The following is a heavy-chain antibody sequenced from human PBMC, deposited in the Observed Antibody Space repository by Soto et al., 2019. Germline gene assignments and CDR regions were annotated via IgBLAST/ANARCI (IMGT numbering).Heavy chain of an antibody. J-gene: IGHJ4*02. CDR1: GFTFSSYG. D-gene: IGHD6-19*01. V-gene: IGHV3-30*18. Sequence: QVQLVESGGGVVQPGMSLRLSCAASGFTFSSYGMHWVRQAPGKGLEWVAVISYDGSNKYYADSVKGRFTISRDNSKNTLYLQMNSLRAEDTAVYYCAKKANLGRMAGTSYFDYWGQGTLVTVAS. CDR3: AKKANLGRMAGTSYFDY. CDR2: ISYDGSNK.